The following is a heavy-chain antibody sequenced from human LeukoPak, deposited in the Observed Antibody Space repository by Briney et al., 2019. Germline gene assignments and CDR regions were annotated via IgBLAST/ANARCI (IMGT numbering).Heavy chain of an antibody. CDR1: GFTFSNYT. Sequence: GGSLRHSCAASGFTFSNYTMSWVRQAPGKGLEWVSTISGSGDSTYYADSVKGRFTISRDNSKNTLYLQLNSLRAEDAAVYYCARRRSYTFDPWGQGTLVTVST. D-gene: IGHD1-26*01. J-gene: IGHJ5*02. CDR2: ISGSGDST. V-gene: IGHV3-23*01. CDR3: ARRRSYTFDP.